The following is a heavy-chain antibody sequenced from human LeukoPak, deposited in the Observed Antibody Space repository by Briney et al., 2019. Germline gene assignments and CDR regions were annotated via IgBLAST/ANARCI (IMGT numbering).Heavy chain of an antibody. CDR2: IWYDGSNK. CDR1: GFTFSSYG. J-gene: IGHJ4*02. D-gene: IGHD6-13*01. Sequence: GRSLRLSCAASGFTFSSYGMHWVRQAPGKGLECVAVIWYDGSNKYYADSVKGRFTISRDNSKNTLYLQMNSLRAEDTAVYYCARDRLKRIAAAGTLGYWGQGTLVTVSS. CDR3: ARDRLKRIAAAGTLGY. V-gene: IGHV3-33*01.